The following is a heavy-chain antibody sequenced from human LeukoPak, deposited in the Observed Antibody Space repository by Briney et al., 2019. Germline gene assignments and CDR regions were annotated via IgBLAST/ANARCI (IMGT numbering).Heavy chain of an antibody. CDR2: ISYDGSNK. V-gene: IGHV3-30*18. Sequence: GGSLRLSCAASGFTFSSYGMHWVRQAPGKGLEWVAVISYDGSNKYYADSVKGRFTISRDNSKNTLYLQMNSLRAEDTAVYYCPKGEVYGGEFDYWGQGTLVTVSS. J-gene: IGHJ4*02. D-gene: IGHD4-23*01. CDR1: GFTFSSYG. CDR3: PKGEVYGGEFDY.